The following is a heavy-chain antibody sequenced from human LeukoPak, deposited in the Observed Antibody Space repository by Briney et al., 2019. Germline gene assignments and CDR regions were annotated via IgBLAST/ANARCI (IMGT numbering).Heavy chain of an antibody. D-gene: IGHD2-21*02. Sequence: SVKVSCKASGGTFSSYAISWVRQAPGQGLEWMGGIIPIFGTANYAQKFQGIVTITTDESTSTAYMELSSLRSEDTAVYYCARDAAPGAYCGGDCPHNWFDPWGQGTLVTVSS. CDR1: GGTFSSYA. J-gene: IGHJ5*02. CDR2: IIPIFGTA. CDR3: ARDAAPGAYCGGDCPHNWFDP. V-gene: IGHV1-69*05.